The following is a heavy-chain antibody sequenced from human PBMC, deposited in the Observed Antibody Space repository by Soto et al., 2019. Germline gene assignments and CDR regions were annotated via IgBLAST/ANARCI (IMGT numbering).Heavy chain of an antibody. CDR2: TRNKVNSYTT. CDR1: GFTFSDNY. CDR3: ARVRAGVVGGFDP. Sequence: EVQLVESGGGLVQPGGFLRLSCVASGFTFSDNYMDWVRQAPGKGLEWVGRTRNKVNSYTTEYAASVKGRFISSRDDSKNSLYLQMNSLKTEDTAVYYFARVRAGVVGGFDPWGQGTLVTVSS. J-gene: IGHJ5*02. D-gene: IGHD2-15*01. V-gene: IGHV3-72*01.